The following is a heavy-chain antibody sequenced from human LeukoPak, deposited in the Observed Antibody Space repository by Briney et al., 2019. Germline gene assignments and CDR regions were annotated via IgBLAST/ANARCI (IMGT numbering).Heavy chain of an antibody. D-gene: IGHD6-6*01. CDR2: INHSGST. Sequence: SETLSLTCAVYGGSFSGYYWSWIRQPPGKGLEWIGEINHSGSTNYNPSLKSRVTISVDTSKNQFSLKLSSVTAADTAVYYCARDGSSAFDYWGQGALVTVSS. J-gene: IGHJ4*02. CDR1: GGSFSGYY. CDR3: ARDGSSAFDY. V-gene: IGHV4-34*01.